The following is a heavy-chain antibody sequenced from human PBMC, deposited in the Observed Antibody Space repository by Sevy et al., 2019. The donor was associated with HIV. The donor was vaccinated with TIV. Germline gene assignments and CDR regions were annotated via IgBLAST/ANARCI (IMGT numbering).Heavy chain of an antibody. CDR3: ARTFLGYCSSTSCYGNGFDP. J-gene: IGHJ5*02. CDR2: IYYSGST. V-gene: IGHV4-59*01. D-gene: IGHD2-2*01. Sequence: SETLSLTCTVSGGSISSYYWSWIRQPPGKGLEWIGYIYYSGSTNYNPSLKSRVTISVDTSKNQFSLKLSSVTAADTAVYYCARTFLGYCSSTSCYGNGFDPWGQGTLVTVSS. CDR1: GGSISSYY.